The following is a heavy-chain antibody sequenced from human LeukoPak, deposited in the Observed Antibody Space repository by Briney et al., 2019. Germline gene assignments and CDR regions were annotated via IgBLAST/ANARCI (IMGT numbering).Heavy chain of an antibody. D-gene: IGHD6-19*01. CDR3: ASRGGSIAVAGTGDY. CDR1: GYTLTELS. CDR2: FDPEDGGT. J-gene: IGHJ4*02. Sequence: ASVKVSCKVSGYTLTELSMHWVRQAPGKGLEWMGGFDPEDGGTIYAQKFQGRVTMTEDTSTDTAYMELSRLRSDDTAVYYCASRGGSIAVAGTGDYWGQGTLVTVSS. V-gene: IGHV1-24*01.